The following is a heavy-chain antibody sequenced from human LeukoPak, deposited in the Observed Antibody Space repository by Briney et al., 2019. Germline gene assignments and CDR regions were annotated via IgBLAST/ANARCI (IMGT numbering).Heavy chain of an antibody. Sequence: GGSLRLSCAASGFTFSSYAMSWVRQAPGKGLGWVSTISGSGGSSDYSDSVKGRFTISRDNSKNTLYLQMNSLRAEDTAVYYCAKDVLTFGGVTGTAFDYWGQGTLVTVSS. CDR1: GFTFSSYA. D-gene: IGHD3-16*01. J-gene: IGHJ4*02. V-gene: IGHV3-23*01. CDR2: ISGSGGSS. CDR3: AKDVLTFGGVTGTAFDY.